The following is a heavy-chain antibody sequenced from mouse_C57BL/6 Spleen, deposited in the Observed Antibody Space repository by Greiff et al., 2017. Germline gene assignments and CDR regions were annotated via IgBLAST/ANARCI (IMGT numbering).Heavy chain of an antibody. D-gene: IGHD1-1*01. CDR1: GFTFSDYY. V-gene: IGHV5-16*01. Sequence: EVQLVESEGGLVQPGSSMKLSCTASGFTFSDYYMAWVRQVPEKGLEWVANINYDGSSTYYLDSLKSRFIISRDNAKNILYLQMSSLKSEDTATYYCARGPYYYGSSSHWYFDVWGTGTTVTVSS. CDR2: INYDGSST. J-gene: IGHJ1*03. CDR3: ARGPYYYGSSSHWYFDV.